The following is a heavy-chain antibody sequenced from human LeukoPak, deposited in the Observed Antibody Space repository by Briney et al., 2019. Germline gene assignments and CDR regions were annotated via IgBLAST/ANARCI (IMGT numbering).Heavy chain of an antibody. Sequence: GASLRLSCAASGFTFSSYTMSWVRQALGKGLERVSAISGSGGSKYYADSVKGRFTISRDNSKNMLYLQMNSLRAEDTVVYYCAKATEWLSYYFDYWGQGTLVTVSS. D-gene: IGHD3-3*01. V-gene: IGHV3-23*01. CDR1: GFTFSSYT. CDR3: AKATEWLSYYFDY. CDR2: ISGSGGSK. J-gene: IGHJ4*02.